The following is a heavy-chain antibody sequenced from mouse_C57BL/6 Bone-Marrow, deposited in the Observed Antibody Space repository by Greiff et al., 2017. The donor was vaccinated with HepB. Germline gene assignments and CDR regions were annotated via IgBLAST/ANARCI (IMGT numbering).Heavy chain of an antibody. CDR1: GYTFTSYW. CDR2: IDPSDSYT. CDR3: ARRGGFGSRGYFDV. J-gene: IGHJ1*03. Sequence: QVQLQQPGAELVMPGASVKLSCKASGYTFTSYWMHWVKQRPGQGLEWIGEIDPSDSYTNYNQKFKGKSSLTVDKSSSTAYMQHSSLTSEDSAVYYCARRGGFGSRGYFDVWGTGTTVTVSS. V-gene: IGHV1-69*01. D-gene: IGHD1-1*01.